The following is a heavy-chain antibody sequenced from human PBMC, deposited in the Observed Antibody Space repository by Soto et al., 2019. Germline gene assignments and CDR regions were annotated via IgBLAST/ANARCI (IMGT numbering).Heavy chain of an antibody. CDR1: GGSIISSNC. V-gene: IGHV4-4*02. J-gene: IGHJ4*02. D-gene: IGHD5-18*01. Sequence: SETLSLTCAVSGGSIISSNCLSLFRQPPGKGLEWIGEIYHSGSTNYNPSLKSRVTISVDKSKNQFSLKLSSVTAADTAVYYCASSGYSYGLDYWGQGTLVTVSS. CDR2: IYHSGST. CDR3: ASSGYSYGLDY.